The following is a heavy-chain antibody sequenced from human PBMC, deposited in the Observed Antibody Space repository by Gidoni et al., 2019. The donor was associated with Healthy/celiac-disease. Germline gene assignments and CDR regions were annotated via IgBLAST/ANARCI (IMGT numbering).Heavy chain of an antibody. D-gene: IGHD6-19*01. CDR2: IAYDGSNK. V-gene: IGHV3-30*18. J-gene: IGHJ5*02. Sequence: QVQLVESGGGVVQPGRSLRLSCAASGFPFSSYGMHWVRQAPGKGLEWVAGIAYDGSNKYYADSVKGRFTISRDNSKNTLYLQMNSLRAEDTAVYYCAKDRVAVAINWFDPWGQGTLVTVSS. CDR1: GFPFSSYG. CDR3: AKDRVAVAINWFDP.